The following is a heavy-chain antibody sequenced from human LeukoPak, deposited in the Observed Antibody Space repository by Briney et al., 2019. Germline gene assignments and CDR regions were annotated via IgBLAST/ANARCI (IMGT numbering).Heavy chain of an antibody. CDR1: GYSFTSYW. J-gene: IGHJ4*02. CDR2: IYPGDSDT. CDR3: ARHYSSGWFDGPYYFDY. Sequence: GESLKISCKGSGYSFTSYWIGWVRQMPGKGLEWMGIIYPGDSDTRYSPSFQGQVTISADKSISTAYLQWSSLKASDTAMYYCARHYSSGWFDGPYYFDYWGQGTLVTVSS. D-gene: IGHD6-19*01. V-gene: IGHV5-51*01.